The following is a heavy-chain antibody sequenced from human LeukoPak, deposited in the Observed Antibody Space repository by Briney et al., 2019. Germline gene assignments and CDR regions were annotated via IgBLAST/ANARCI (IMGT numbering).Heavy chain of an antibody. J-gene: IGHJ5*02. D-gene: IGHD6-13*01. CDR3: AREWGTVATGITNRFDP. CDR2: IYYNGHT. CDR1: GGSISSGGYY. Sequence: SETLSLTCTVSGGSISSGGYYWSWIRQLPGKGLEWIGHIYYNGHTYYNPALKSRVTISVDTSKNQFSLKLSSVTAADTAVYYCAREWGTVATGITNRFDPWGQGTPVTVSS. V-gene: IGHV4-31*03.